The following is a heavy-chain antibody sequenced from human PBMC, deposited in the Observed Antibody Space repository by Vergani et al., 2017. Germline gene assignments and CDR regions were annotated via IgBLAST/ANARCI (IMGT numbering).Heavy chain of an antibody. CDR3: AKLARELPXFDY. J-gene: IGHJ4*02. CDR2: ISGSGGST. V-gene: IGHV3-23*01. Sequence: EVQLLESGGGLVQPGGSLRLSCAASGFTFSSYAMSWVRQAPGKGLEWVSAISGSGGSTYSADSVKGRFTISRDNSKNTLYLQMNSLRADDTAVYYCAKLARELPXFDYWGQGTLVTVSS. D-gene: IGHD1-26*01. CDR1: GFTFSSYA.